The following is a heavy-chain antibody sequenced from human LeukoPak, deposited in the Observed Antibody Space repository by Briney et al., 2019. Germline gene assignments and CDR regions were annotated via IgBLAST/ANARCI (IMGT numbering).Heavy chain of an antibody. D-gene: IGHD6-19*01. CDR1: GGSISSSSYY. Sequence: SETLSLTCTVSGGSISSSSYYWGWIRQPPGKGLEWIGSIYYSGSTYYNPSLKSRVTISVDTSKNQFSLKLSSVTAADTAVYYCAPGLIPYSSGWGYWGQGTLVTVSS. V-gene: IGHV4-39*01. CDR2: IYYSGST. J-gene: IGHJ4*02. CDR3: APGLIPYSSGWGY.